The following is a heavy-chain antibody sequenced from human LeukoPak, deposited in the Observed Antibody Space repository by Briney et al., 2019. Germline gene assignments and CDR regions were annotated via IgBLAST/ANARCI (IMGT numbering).Heavy chain of an antibody. Sequence: SQTLSLTCTVSGGSISSGGYYWSWIRQHPGKGLEWIGYIYYSGSTYYNPSLKSRVTISVDTSKNQFSLKLSSVTAADTAVYYCARDPRPNCSSTNCYSNWGQGTLVTVSS. D-gene: IGHD2-2*01. V-gene: IGHV4-31*03. J-gene: IGHJ4*02. CDR3: ARDPRPNCSSTNCYSN. CDR2: IYYSGST. CDR1: GGSISSGGYY.